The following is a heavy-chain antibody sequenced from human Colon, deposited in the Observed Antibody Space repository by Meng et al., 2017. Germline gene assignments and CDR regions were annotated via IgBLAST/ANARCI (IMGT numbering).Heavy chain of an antibody. Sequence: QVQLQEVGPGLVEPSETLSLTCAVSGGSISTYYWSWIRQPPGKGLEWIGNNYYSGSTNYNPSLASRVTISVDSSKNQFSLKLSSVTAADTAVYYCARHQNGGTYPLDYWGQGTLVTVSS. V-gene: IGHV4-59*08. D-gene: IGHD3-16*02. CDR1: GGSISTYY. CDR3: ARHQNGGTYPLDY. CDR2: NYYSGST. J-gene: IGHJ4*02.